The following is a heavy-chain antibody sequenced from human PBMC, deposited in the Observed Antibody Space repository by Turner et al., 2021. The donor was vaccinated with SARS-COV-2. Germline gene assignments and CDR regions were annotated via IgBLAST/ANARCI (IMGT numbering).Heavy chain of an antibody. CDR3: ARTKDYYYDSSGYSDY. V-gene: IGHV5-10-1*03. D-gene: IGHD3-22*01. Sequence: EVQLVQSGAEVKKPGESLRISCKGSGYSFTSYWTIWVRQMPGKGLEWMGRIDPSDSYTNYSPSFQGHVTISADKSITTAYLQWSSLKASDTAMYYCARTKDYYYDSSGYSDYWGQGTLVTVSS. CDR2: IDPSDSYT. CDR1: GYSFTSYW. J-gene: IGHJ4*02.